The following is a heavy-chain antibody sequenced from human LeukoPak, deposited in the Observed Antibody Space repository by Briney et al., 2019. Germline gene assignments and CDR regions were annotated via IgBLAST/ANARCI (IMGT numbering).Heavy chain of an antibody. J-gene: IGHJ4*02. CDR3: ARGGPYQDGGGYHYFFDY. CDR1: AYTFTNYD. V-gene: IGHV1-18*04. Sequence: ASVMVSCKASAYTFTNYDVTWVRQPPAQGLEGVGWISTKNGNTKSGPKVQGRVTMTTDTSSSTAYMELMSLRSDDTAVYYCARGGPYQDGGGYHYFFDYWGQGTLVTVSS. D-gene: IGHD3-22*01. CDR2: ISTKNGNT.